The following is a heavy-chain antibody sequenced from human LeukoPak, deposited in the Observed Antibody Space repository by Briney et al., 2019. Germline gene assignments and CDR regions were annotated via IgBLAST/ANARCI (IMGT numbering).Heavy chain of an antibody. CDR3: TRSTNLEALDI. V-gene: IGHV4-39*07. D-gene: IGHD2-8*01. J-gene: IGHJ3*02. CDR2: IYSSGST. CDR1: GGSISSSYYY. Sequence: SETLSLTCTVSGGSISSSYYYWGWIRQPPGKGLEWIGSIYSSGSTNSNPSLKSRVTISVDTSKSQFSLKLRSVTTADTALYYCTRSTNLEALDIWGQGTMVTVSS.